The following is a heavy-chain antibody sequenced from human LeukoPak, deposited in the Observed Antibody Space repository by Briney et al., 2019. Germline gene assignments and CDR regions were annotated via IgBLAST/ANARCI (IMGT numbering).Heavy chain of an antibody. D-gene: IGHD3-22*01. J-gene: IGHJ4*02. CDR3: ARGVRYTYYYDSSGSNPDFDY. CDR2: INAGNGNT. CDR1: GYTFTSSD. V-gene: IGHV1-3*01. Sequence: GASVKVSCKASGYTFTSSDINWVRQAPGQRLEWMGWINAGNGNTKYSQKFQGRVTITRDTSASTAYMELSSLRSEDTAVYYCARGVRYTYYYDSSGSNPDFDYWGQGTLVTVSS.